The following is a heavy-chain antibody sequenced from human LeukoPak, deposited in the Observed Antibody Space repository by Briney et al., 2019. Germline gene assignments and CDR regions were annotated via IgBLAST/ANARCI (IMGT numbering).Heavy chain of an antibody. V-gene: IGHV3-30*18. J-gene: IGHJ4*02. Sequence: PGGSLRLSCAASGFTFSSYGMHWVRQAPGKGLEWVAVISHDGSNKYYADSVKGRFTISRDNSKNTLYLQVNSLRAEDTAVYYCAKDRVPRPAALLDYWGQGTLVTVSS. D-gene: IGHD2-2*01. CDR2: ISHDGSNK. CDR3: AKDRVPRPAALLDY. CDR1: GFTFSSYG.